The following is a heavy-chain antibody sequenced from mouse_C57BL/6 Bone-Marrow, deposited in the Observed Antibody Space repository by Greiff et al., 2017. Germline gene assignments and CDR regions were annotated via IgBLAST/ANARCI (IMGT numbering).Heavy chain of an antibody. D-gene: IGHD2-1*01. CDR3: TTGGNSPDY. Sequence: VQLQQSGAELVRPGASVKLSCTASGFNIKDDYMHWVKQRPEQGLEWIGWIDPENGDTEYASKFQGKATITADTSSNTAYLQLSSLTSEDTAVYYCTTGGNSPDYWGQGTTLTVSA. CDR2: IDPENGDT. J-gene: IGHJ2*01. V-gene: IGHV14-4*01. CDR1: GFNIKDDY.